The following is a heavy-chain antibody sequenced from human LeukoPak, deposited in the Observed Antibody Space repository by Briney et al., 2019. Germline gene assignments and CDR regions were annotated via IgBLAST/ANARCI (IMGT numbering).Heavy chain of an antibody. V-gene: IGHV3-23*01. CDR3: AKGPVTGYSTSFLDQ. CDR2: IRSNGATA. J-gene: IGHJ4*02. D-gene: IGHD3-3*02. Sequence: GGSLRLSCAASGFSFSSFAMTWVRQAPGKGLEWVSTIRSNGATAYNADSVKGRFTISRDNSKNTLYLQMNSLRAEDTALYYCAKGPVTGYSTSFLDQWGQGTLVTVSS. CDR1: GFSFSSFA.